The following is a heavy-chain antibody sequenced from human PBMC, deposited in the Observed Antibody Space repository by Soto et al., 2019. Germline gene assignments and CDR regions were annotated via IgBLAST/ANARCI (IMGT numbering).Heavy chain of an antibody. CDR1: GFTFSSYG. Sequence: QVQLVEAGGGVVQPGRSLRLSCAASGFTFSSYGMHWVRQAPGKGVEWVTVISYDGSNKYYADSVRGRFTISRDNSKNTLYLQMTSLKVEDTAIYYCVKERMERYQVLPFFEYWGXXXXXTVXX. V-gene: IGHV3-30*18. D-gene: IGHD2-2*01. J-gene: IGHJ4*01. CDR3: VKERMERYQVLPFFEY. CDR2: ISYDGSNK.